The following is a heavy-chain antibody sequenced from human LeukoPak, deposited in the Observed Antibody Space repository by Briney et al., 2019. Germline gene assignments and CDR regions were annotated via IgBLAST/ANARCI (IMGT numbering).Heavy chain of an antibody. V-gene: IGHV4-30-4*01. CDR3: ARERPQVRGVNNAFDI. Sequence: PSETLSLTCTVSGGSISSGDYYWSWIRQPPGKGLEWIGYIYYSGSTYYNPSLKSRVTISVDTSKNQFSLKLSSVTAADTAVYYCARERPQVRGVNNAFDIWGQGTMVTVSS. J-gene: IGHJ3*02. D-gene: IGHD3-10*01. CDR2: IYYSGST. CDR1: GGSISSGDYY.